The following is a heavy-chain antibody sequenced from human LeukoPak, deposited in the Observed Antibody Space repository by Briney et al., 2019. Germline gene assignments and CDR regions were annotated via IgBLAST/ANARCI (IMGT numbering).Heavy chain of an antibody. D-gene: IGHD3-22*01. Sequence: SETLSLTCSVSGGYTSGSSYYWGWLRQPPGKGLEWIGDIYYTGRTYYNSSLKSRLTVSIDTSKNQFSLKLASLTAADTGVYYCARRRYYDSTGYLDWGQGTRITVSS. CDR2: IYYTGRT. CDR3: ARRRYYDSTGYLD. J-gene: IGHJ1*01. V-gene: IGHV4-39*01. CDR1: GGYTSGSSYY.